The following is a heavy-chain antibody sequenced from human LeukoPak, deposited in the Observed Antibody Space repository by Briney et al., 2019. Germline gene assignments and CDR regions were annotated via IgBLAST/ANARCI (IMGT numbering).Heavy chain of an antibody. D-gene: IGHD1-26*01. CDR1: GFSFSDAW. CDR2: INSDGSST. J-gene: IGHJ4*02. Sequence: GGSLRLSCAASGFSFSDAWMSWVRQIPGKGLEWVSRINSDGSSTTYADSVKGRLTISRDNAKNTLYLQMNSLRAEDTAVYYCARDPSYSENLDYWGQGTLVTVSS. V-gene: IGHV3-74*01. CDR3: ARDPSYSENLDY.